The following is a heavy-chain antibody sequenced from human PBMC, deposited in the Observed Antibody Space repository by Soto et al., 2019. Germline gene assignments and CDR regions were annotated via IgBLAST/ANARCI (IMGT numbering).Heavy chain of an antibody. Sequence: SLRLSCAASGFTFSSYSMNWVRQAPGKGLEWVSSISSSSSYIYYADSVKGRFTISRDNAKNSLYLQMNSLRAEDTAVYYCARDLLEGFRGFGWFDPWGQGTLVTVSS. J-gene: IGHJ5*02. CDR2: ISSSSSYI. CDR3: ARDLLEGFRGFGWFDP. V-gene: IGHV3-21*01. D-gene: IGHD3-10*01. CDR1: GFTFSSYS.